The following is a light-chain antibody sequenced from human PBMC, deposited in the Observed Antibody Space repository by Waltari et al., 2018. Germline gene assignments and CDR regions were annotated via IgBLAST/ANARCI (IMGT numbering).Light chain of an antibody. Sequence: QSALTQPASVSGSPGQSTTIPCPGTSSEVGGSQYISCYQHTPGKAPKLMLYDVTNRPSGVSVRFSGSKSGNSASLTISGLQAEDEADYYCSSYTNSNTLVFGGGTNLTVL. J-gene: IGLJ2*01. CDR1: SSEVGGSQY. CDR3: SSYTNSNTLV. V-gene: IGLV2-14*03. CDR2: DVT.